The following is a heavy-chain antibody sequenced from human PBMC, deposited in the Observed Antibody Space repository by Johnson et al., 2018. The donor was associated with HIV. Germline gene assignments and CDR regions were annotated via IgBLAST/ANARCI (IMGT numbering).Heavy chain of an antibody. J-gene: IGHJ3*02. CDR1: GFTFSSYA. CDR3: ARFSSSWYGRGRAGAFDI. V-gene: IGHV3-20*04. CDR2: INWNGAST. Sequence: VQLVESGGGLVQPGGSLRLSCAASGFTFSSYAMSWVRQAPGKGLEWVSGINWNGASTGYADSVKGRFTISRNNAKNSLYLQMNSLRDEDTALYYCARFSSSWYGRGRAGAFDIWGQGTMVTVSS. D-gene: IGHD6-13*01.